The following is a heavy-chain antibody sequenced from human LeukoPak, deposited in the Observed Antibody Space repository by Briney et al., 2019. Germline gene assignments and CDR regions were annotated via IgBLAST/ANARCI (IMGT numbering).Heavy chain of an antibody. Sequence: SGGSLRLSCAASGFTFSRFWMHWVRQAPGKGLVWVSRISSDGSNTNYADSVKGRFTISRDNAKNTLYLQMNSLRAEDTAVYYCTRGTSTRSDYWGPGTLVTVSS. CDR1: GFTFSRFW. D-gene: IGHD1-14*01. CDR3: TRGTSTRSDY. J-gene: IGHJ4*02. CDR2: ISSDGSNT. V-gene: IGHV3-74*01.